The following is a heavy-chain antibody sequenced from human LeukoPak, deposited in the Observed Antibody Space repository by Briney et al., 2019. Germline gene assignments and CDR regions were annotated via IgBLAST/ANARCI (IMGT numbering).Heavy chain of an antibody. CDR2: IYWSGST. CDR1: GDSISSYY. CDR3: ARGDMTNGVYFDY. V-gene: IGHV4-59*01. D-gene: IGHD2-15*01. Sequence: PSETLSLTCTVSGDSISSYYWSWVRQPPGKGVEGVGYIYWSGSTNYTPSLKSRVTISLDTSTNHFSLKLSSVTAADTAVYYCARGDMTNGVYFDYWRQGTLVTVSS. J-gene: IGHJ4*02.